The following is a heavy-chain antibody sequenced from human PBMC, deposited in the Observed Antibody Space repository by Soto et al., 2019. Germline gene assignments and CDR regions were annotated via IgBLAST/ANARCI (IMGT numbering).Heavy chain of an antibody. CDR3: ARVYSSHKTGFGD. D-gene: IGHD6-13*01. CDR1: GFTFSRYG. CDR2: IWYDGSNK. V-gene: IGHV3-33*01. J-gene: IGHJ4*02. Sequence: PGGSLRLSCAASGFTFSRYGMHWVRQAPGKGLEWVAVIWYDGSNKYYADSVKGRFTISRDNSKNTLYLQLNSLRAEDTAGYYCARVYSSHKTGFGDCGQGTLGT.